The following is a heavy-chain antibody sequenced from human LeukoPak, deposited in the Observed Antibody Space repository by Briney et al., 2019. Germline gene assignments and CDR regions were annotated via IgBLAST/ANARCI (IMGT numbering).Heavy chain of an antibody. CDR1: GFTFSSYG. CDR2: IWYDGSNK. J-gene: IGHJ6*02. V-gene: IGHV3-30*02. CDR3: AKDPGEALLYYGMDV. D-gene: IGHD3-10*01. Sequence: GGSLRLSCAASGFTFSSYGMHWVRQAPGKGLEWVAVIWYDGSNKYYADSVKGRFTISRDNSKNTLYLQMNSLRAEDTAVYYCAKDPGEALLYYGMDVWGQGTTVTVFS.